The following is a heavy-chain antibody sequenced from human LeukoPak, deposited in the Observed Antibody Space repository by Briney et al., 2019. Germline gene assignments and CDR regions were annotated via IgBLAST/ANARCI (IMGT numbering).Heavy chain of an antibody. CDR2: IYYIGST. CDR3: ASARHYDSSGPLWYLDL. D-gene: IGHD3-22*01. V-gene: IGHV4-59*01. J-gene: IGHJ2*01. CDR1: GGSISSSY. Sequence: PSETLSLTCTVSGGSISSSYWSWIRQPPGKGLEWIGYIYYIGSTNYNPSLKSRVTISADTSKKQFSLKLSSVTAADTAVYYCASARHYDSSGPLWYLDLWGRGTLVTVSS.